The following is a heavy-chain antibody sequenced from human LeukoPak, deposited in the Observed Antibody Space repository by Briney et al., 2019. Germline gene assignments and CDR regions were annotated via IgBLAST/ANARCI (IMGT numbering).Heavy chain of an antibody. Sequence: SVRVSCKASGGTFSSYAISWVRQAPGQGLEWMGGIIPIFGTANYAQKFQGRVTITADESTSTAYMGLSSLRSEDTAVYYCAREMAPAPTREPHDAFDIWGQGTMVTVSS. D-gene: IGHD1-14*01. CDR2: IIPIFGTA. J-gene: IGHJ3*02. V-gene: IGHV1-69*13. CDR1: GGTFSSYA. CDR3: AREMAPAPTREPHDAFDI.